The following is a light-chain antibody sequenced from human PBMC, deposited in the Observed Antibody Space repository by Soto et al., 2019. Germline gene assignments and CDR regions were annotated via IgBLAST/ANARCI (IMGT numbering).Light chain of an antibody. J-gene: IGKJ3*01. CDR3: QQFGSSPGFT. V-gene: IGKV3-20*01. Sequence: EIVLTQSPGTRSLSPGERATLSGRDSQSINSRYLAWYQQKPGQAPRLLIYGASSRATGIPDRFSGSGSGTDFTLTISRLEPEDFAVYYCQQFGSSPGFTFGPGTKVDIK. CDR2: GAS. CDR1: QSINSRY.